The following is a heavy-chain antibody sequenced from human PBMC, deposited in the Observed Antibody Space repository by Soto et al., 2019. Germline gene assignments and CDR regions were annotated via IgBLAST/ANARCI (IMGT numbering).Heavy chain of an antibody. CDR1: GGSVNGYY. Sequence: SETLSLTCAVYGGSVNGYYWNWIRRPPGKGLEWIGEINHTGGTHYNPSLKSRVTMSVDTSKNQFSLRLSSVTAADTAIYYCATRITVFGLLIPPFDPWGQGTQVTVAS. D-gene: IGHD3-3*01. J-gene: IGHJ5*02. V-gene: IGHV4-34*01. CDR2: INHTGGT. CDR3: ATRITVFGLLIPPFDP.